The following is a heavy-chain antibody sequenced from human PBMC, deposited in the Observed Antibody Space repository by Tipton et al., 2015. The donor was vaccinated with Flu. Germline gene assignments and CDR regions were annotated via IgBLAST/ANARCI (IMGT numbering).Heavy chain of an antibody. V-gene: IGHV4-38-2*01. Sequence: TLSLTWAVSGYSINSGYFWGWIRQPPGKGLEWIGSMSHSGRTYYNPSLKSRVTISADTWKTQLSLKLGSVTAADTAVYYCARLTYYYGSGTSDCWGQGTLLTVSS. CDR3: ARLTYYYGSGTSDC. CDR1: GYSINSGYF. J-gene: IGHJ4*02. CDR2: MSHSGRT. D-gene: IGHD3-10*01.